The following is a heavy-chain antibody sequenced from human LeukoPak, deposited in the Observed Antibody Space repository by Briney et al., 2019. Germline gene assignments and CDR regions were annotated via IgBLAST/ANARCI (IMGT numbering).Heavy chain of an antibody. V-gene: IGHV3-43*01. D-gene: IGHD3-10*02. CDR3: AKELDTMFFDY. Sequence: GGSLRLSCATSGFTFDCYTIHWVRQAPGKGLEWVSLAGWVGGTTYYSDSVRGRFTISRDSGKNSVYLQMNSLTTDDTAFYFCAKELDTMFFDYWGQGALVTVSS. J-gene: IGHJ4*02. CDR2: AGWVGGTT. CDR1: GFTFDCYT.